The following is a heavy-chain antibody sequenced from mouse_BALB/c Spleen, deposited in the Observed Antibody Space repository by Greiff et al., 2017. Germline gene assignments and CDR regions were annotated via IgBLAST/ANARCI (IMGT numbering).Heavy chain of an antibody. Sequence: VQLKESGPSLVKPSQTLSLTCSVSGDSITSGYWNWIRKFPGNKLEYMGYISYSGSTYYNPSLKSRISITRDTSKNQYYLQLNSVTTEDTATYYCARSEVRGEGFDYWGQGTTLTVSS. CDR3: ARSEVRGEGFDY. V-gene: IGHV3-8*02. CDR1: GDSITSGY. J-gene: IGHJ2*01. D-gene: IGHD2-14*01. CDR2: ISYSGST.